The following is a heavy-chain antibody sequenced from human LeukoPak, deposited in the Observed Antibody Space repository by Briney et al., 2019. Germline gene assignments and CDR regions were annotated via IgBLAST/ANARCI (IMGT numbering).Heavy chain of an antibody. V-gene: IGHV3-48*04. CDR3: ARATSDSSGYPVSDY. CDR2: ISSSYNTI. D-gene: IGHD3-22*01. J-gene: IGHJ4*02. CDR1: GFTFTIFG. Sequence: GGSLRLSCAASGFTFTIFGLNWVRQAPGKGPEWVSYISSSYNTIYYRDSVQGRFIISRDNAKNSLSLQMNSLRAEDSGIYYCARATSDSSGYPVSDYWGQGTLVTVSS.